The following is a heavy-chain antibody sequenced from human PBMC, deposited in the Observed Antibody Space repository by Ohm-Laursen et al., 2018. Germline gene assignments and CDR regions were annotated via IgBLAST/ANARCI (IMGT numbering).Heavy chain of an antibody. CDR1: GFTFSNAW. J-gene: IGHJ4*02. CDR2: IKSKVDGGTI. CDR3: STGGYYLDF. Sequence: SLRLSCAASGFTFSNAWMNWVRQAPGKGLEWLGRIKSKVDGGTIDYAALVKGRFTISRDDSKNTFFLQMDSLKTEDTAVYYCSTGGYYLDFWGQGTLITVSS. V-gene: IGHV3-15*01.